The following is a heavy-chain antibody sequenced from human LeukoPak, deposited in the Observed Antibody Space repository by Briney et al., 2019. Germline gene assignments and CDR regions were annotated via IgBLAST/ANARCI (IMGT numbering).Heavy chain of an antibody. D-gene: IGHD6-13*01. J-gene: IGHJ4*01. CDR1: RFTFTDYW. CDR2: IRQDGSEK. Sequence: PGGSLRLSCEVSRFTFTDYWMNWVRQAPGKGPEWVASIRQDGSEKTYVDSVKGRFTISRDNTKNSLSLQLNGLRAEDTAVYYCARDGTAAGLYFDLWGQGTLVTVSS. CDR3: ARDGTAAGLYFDL. V-gene: IGHV3-7*01.